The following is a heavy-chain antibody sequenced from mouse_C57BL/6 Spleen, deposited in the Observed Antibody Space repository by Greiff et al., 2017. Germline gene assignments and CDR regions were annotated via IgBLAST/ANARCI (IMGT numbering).Heavy chain of an antibody. Sequence: QVQLQQPGAELVKPGASVKLSCTASGYTFTSYWMPWVKQRPGQGLEWIGAIDPSGSYTNYNQKVKGKVTLSVDTSTSTVYMQLSSLTSEDTAVYYCARWGIDYWGQGTTLTVSS. CDR2: IDPSGSYT. V-gene: IGHV1-50*01. CDR1: GYTFTSYW. J-gene: IGHJ2*01. CDR3: ARWGIDY.